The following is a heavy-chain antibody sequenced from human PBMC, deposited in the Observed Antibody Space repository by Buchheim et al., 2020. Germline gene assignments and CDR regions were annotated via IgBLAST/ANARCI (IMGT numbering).Heavy chain of an antibody. Sequence: VQLQESGPGLVKPSETLSLTCTVSGGSINDYYWSWIRQPPGKGLEWIGYVYYSGSTTYNPSLKSRVTIFVDRTKNQLFLLLRSVTAADTAVYYCARSLTTYYGLDVWGQGTT. V-gene: IGHV4-59*01. J-gene: IGHJ6*02. CDR3: ARSLTTYYGLDV. CDR2: VYYSGST. D-gene: IGHD4-11*01. CDR1: GGSINDYY.